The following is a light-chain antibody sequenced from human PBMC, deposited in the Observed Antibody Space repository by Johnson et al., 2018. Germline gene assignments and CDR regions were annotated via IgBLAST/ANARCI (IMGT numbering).Light chain of an antibody. CDR2: ENN. Sequence: QSVLTQPPSVSAAPGQKVTISCSGSSSNIGNNYVSWYQQLPGTAPKLLIYENNKRPSGIPDRFSGSKSGTSATLGITGLQTGDEADYYCGTWDSSLSAGNVFGTGTQVT. CDR1: SSNIGNNY. V-gene: IGLV1-51*02. J-gene: IGLJ1*01. CDR3: GTWDSSLSAGNV.